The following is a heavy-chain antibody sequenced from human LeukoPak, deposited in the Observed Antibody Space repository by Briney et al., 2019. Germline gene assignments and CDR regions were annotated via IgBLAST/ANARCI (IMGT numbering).Heavy chain of an antibody. D-gene: IGHD2-21*01. Sequence: SETLSLSCTVSGGSISSGSYYWSWIRQPAGKGLEWIGRMYNSGSTDYNPSLKSRVTMSVDTSKNQFSLRLSSVTAADTAVYYCARDGLGPYCGGDCFSHDAFDIWGQGTMVTVSS. J-gene: IGHJ3*02. V-gene: IGHV4-61*02. CDR1: GGSISSGSYY. CDR3: ARDGLGPYCGGDCFSHDAFDI. CDR2: MYNSGST.